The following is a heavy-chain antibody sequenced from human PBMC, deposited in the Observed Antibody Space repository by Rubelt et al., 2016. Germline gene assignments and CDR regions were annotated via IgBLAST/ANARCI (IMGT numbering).Heavy chain of an antibody. J-gene: IGHJ4*02. Sequence: QVHLVQSAIEVKKPGASVKISCKTSGYTFTTYGIIWVRRAPGQGLEWMGWINTYNDKTNYPQKFQGRVSMTTDSSTNTAYMELRSLRSDDTAVYYCARGYFESTGDFDYWGQGTLVTVSS. D-gene: IGHD2-8*02. CDR2: INTYNDKT. CDR1: GYTFTTYG. CDR3: ARGYFESTGDFDY. V-gene: IGHV1-18*01.